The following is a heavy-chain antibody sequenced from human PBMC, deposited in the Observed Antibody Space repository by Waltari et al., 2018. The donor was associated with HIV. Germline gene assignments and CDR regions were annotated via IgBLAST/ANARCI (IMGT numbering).Heavy chain of an antibody. V-gene: IGHV3-74*01. CDR2: INSDGSNT. CDR1: GFTFSRYW. Sequence: EVQLVESEGGLVQPGGSLRLSCAASGFTFSRYWMHWVRQAPGKGLVWVSRINSDGSNTDYADSVSGRITISRDNAKNTLYLEMNSLRAEDTAVYYCARGLSLGDRYRIDYFHYWGQGALVTVSS. CDR3: ARGLSLGDRYRIDYFHY. J-gene: IGHJ4*02. D-gene: IGHD4-17*01.